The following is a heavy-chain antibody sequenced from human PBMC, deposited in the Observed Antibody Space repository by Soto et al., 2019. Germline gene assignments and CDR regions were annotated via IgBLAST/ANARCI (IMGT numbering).Heavy chain of an antibody. J-gene: IGHJ4*02. V-gene: IGHV3-30*18. CDR3: AKGSVPAAGLDY. Sequence: LRLSCAASGFTFSSYGMHWVRQAPGKGLEWVAVISYDGSNKYYADSVKGRFTISRDNSKNTLYLQMNSLRAEDTAVYYCAKGSVPAAGLDYWGQGTLVTVSS. D-gene: IGHD2-2*01. CDR2: ISYDGSNK. CDR1: GFTFSSYG.